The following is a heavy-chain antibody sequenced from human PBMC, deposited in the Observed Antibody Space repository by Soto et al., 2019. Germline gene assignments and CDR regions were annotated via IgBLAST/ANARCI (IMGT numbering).Heavy chain of an antibody. Sequence: VQLVESGGGVVQPGRSLRLSCAASGFTFSSYGMHWVRQAPGKGLERVAVIWYDGSNKYYADSVKGRFTISRDNSKNTLYLQMNSLRAEDTAVYYCARVGDHITMVRGYYYGMDVWGQGTTVTVSS. J-gene: IGHJ6*02. V-gene: IGHV3-33*01. CDR2: IWYDGSNK. CDR1: GFTFSSYG. CDR3: ARVGDHITMVRGYYYGMDV. D-gene: IGHD3-10*01.